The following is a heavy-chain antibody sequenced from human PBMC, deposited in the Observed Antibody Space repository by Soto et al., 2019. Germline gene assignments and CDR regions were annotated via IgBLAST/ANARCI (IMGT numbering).Heavy chain of an antibody. CDR2: IYYSGST. Sequence: SETLSLTCTVSGGSISSSSYYWGWIRQPPGKGLEWIGSIYYSGSTYYNPSLKSRVTISVDTSKNQFSLKLSSVTAADTAVYYCARLTLVGATYAFDIWGQGTMVTVSS. CDR3: ARLTLVGATYAFDI. CDR1: GGSISSSSYY. J-gene: IGHJ3*02. V-gene: IGHV4-39*01. D-gene: IGHD1-26*01.